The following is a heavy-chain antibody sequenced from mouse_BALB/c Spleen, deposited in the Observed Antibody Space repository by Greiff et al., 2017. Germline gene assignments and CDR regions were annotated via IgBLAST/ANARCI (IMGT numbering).Heavy chain of an antibody. CDR1: GFTFSSYT. Sequence: EVKLMESGGGLVQPGGSLKLSCAASGFTFSSYTMSWVRQTPEKRLEWVAYISNGGGSTYYPDTVKGRFTISRDNAKNTLYLQMSSLKSEDTAMYYCARSTMITTGFAYWGQGTLVTVSA. CDR3: ARSTMITTGFAY. D-gene: IGHD2-4*01. V-gene: IGHV5-12-2*01. J-gene: IGHJ3*01. CDR2: ISNGGGST.